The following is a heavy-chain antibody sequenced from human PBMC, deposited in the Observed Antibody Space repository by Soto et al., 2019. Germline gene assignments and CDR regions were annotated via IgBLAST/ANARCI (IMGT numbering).Heavy chain of an antibody. D-gene: IGHD3-16*01. V-gene: IGHV3-15*01. CDR2: IKSKTDGGTT. CDR3: TSDRSYSPKTGGDDAFDI. CDR1: GFTFSNAW. J-gene: IGHJ3*02. Sequence: GGSLRLSCAASGFTFSNAWMSWVRQAPGKGLEWVGRIKSKTDGGTTDYDAPVKGRLTISRDDSKNTLYLQMNSMKTEDTSVHYCTSDRSYSPKTGGDDAFDIWGQGIMVTV.